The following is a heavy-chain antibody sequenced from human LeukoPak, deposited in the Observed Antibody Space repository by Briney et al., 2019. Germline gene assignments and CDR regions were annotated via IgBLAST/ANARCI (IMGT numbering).Heavy chain of an antibody. D-gene: IGHD5-24*01. J-gene: IGHJ5*02. CDR3: ARQEETEKMATDWLDP. V-gene: IGHV4-39*01. Sequence: SETLSLTCTVSGGSISSSSYYWGWIRQPPGKGLEWIGSIYYSGSTYYNPSLKSRVTISVDTSKNQFSLKLSSVTAADTAVYYCARQEETEKMATDWLDPWGQGTLVTVSS. CDR2: IYYSGST. CDR1: GGSISSSSYY.